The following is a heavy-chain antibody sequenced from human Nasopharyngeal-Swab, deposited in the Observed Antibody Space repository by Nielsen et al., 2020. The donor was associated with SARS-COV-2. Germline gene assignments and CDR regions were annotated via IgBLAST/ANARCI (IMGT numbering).Heavy chain of an antibody. Sequence: SETLSLTCTVSGGSISSSSYYWGWIRQPRGKGLEWIGSIYYSGSTYNNPSLKSRVTIAVDTSKNQFTLKLSSVTAADTAVYYCARGPPYDFWSGYPHDAFDIWGQGTMVTVSS. D-gene: IGHD3-3*01. V-gene: IGHV4-39*01. J-gene: IGHJ3*02. CDR1: GGSISSSSYY. CDR3: ARGPPYDFWSGYPHDAFDI. CDR2: IYYSGST.